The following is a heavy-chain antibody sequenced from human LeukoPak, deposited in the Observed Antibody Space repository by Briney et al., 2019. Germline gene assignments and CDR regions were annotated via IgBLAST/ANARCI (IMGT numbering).Heavy chain of an antibody. J-gene: IGHJ4*02. D-gene: IGHD3-10*01. Sequence: GGSLRLSCAASGFTFSSYSMNWVRQAPGKGLEWVSYISSSSSTIYYADSVKGRFTISRDNAKNSLYLQMNSLRAEDTAVYYCARSDIPLWFGFDYWGQGALVTVSS. V-gene: IGHV3-48*01. CDR1: GFTFSSYS. CDR3: ARSDIPLWFGFDY. CDR2: ISSSSSTI.